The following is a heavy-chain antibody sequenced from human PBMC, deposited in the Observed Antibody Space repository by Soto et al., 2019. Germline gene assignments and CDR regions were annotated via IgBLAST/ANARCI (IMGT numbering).Heavy chain of an antibody. CDR3: AKKHGPYDHYFLY. D-gene: IGHD5-12*01. CDR1: GGSISSGEHY. J-gene: IGHJ4*02. CDR2: IYYTGST. V-gene: IGHV4-31*03. Sequence: QVQLQESGPGLLKPSQTLSLTCTVSGGSISSGEHYWGWIRQHPGKGLEWIGYIYYTGSTYYNPSLQSRVTISADTSKNQFSLKLSSVTAADTAVYYCAKKHGPYDHYFLYWGQGTLVTVSS.